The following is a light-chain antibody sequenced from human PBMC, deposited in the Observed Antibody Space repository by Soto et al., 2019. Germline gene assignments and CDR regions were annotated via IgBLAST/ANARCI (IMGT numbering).Light chain of an antibody. J-gene: IGKJ4*01. CDR2: GAS. Sequence: EIVMTQSPVTLSVSPGERATLSCRASQSVSSNLAWYQQKPGQAPRLLIYGASTRATGIPARFSGSGAGTEFTLTISSLQSEDSAVYYCQQYNNWPPVTFGGGTKVEIK. CDR3: QQYNNWPPVT. CDR1: QSVSSN. V-gene: IGKV3-15*01.